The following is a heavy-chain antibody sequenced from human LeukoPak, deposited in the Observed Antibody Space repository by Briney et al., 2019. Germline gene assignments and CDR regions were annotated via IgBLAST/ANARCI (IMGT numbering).Heavy chain of an antibody. J-gene: IGHJ6*02. CDR1: GYSFTNYC. D-gene: IGHD3-10*01. V-gene: IGHV5-51*01. CDR2: ISPGDSDT. CDR3: ARHPSGIPDYYYGMDV. Sequence: GESLKISCKGFGYSFTNYCNDWVRQIPRKGLGWIGSISPGDSDTRYSPSFQGQVTISADKSISTAYLQWSSLKASDTAMYYCARHPSGIPDYYYGMDVWGQGTTVTVSS.